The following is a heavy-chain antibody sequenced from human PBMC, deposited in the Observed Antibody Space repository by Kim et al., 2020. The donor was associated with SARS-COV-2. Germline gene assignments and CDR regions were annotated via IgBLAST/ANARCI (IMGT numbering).Heavy chain of an antibody. CDR1: GFTFSSYW. D-gene: IGHD1-26*01. Sequence: GGSLRLSCVASGFTFSSYWMHWVRQAPGKGLVWVSRINSDGSGTVYADSVKGRFTISRDNAKNTLYLQMNSLRAEDTAVYYCARSIVGPSTDYWGQGTLVTVSS. J-gene: IGHJ4*02. V-gene: IGHV3-74*01. CDR3: ARSIVGPSTDY. CDR2: INSDGSGT.